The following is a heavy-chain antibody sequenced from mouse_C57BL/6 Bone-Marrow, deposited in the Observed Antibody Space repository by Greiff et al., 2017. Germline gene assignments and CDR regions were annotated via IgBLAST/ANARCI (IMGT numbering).Heavy chain of an antibody. CDR3: AMRVFAY. V-gene: IGHV1-42*01. Sequence: EVMLVESGPELVKPGASVKISCKASGYSFTGYYMNWVKQSPEKSLEWIGEINPSTGGTTYNQKFKAKATLTVDKSSSTAYMQLKSLTSEDSAVYYCAMRVFAYWGQGTLVTVSA. CDR1: GYSFTGYY. CDR2: INPSTGGT. J-gene: IGHJ3*01.